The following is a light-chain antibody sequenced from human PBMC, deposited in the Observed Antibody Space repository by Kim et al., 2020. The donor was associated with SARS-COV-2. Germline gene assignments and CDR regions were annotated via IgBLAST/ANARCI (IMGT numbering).Light chain of an antibody. CDR3: QQRSNWAT. J-gene: IGKJ4*01. Sequence: IVLTQSPVTLSLSPGERATLSCRASQSVNSYLAWYQQKPGQAPRLLIYDASNRATGIPARFSGSGSGTDFTLTISSLEPEDFAVYYCQQRSNWATFGGGTKVDIK. CDR1: QSVNSY. CDR2: DAS. V-gene: IGKV3-11*01.